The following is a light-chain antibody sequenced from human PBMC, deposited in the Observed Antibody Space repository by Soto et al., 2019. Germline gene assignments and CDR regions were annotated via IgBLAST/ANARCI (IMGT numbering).Light chain of an antibody. CDR3: QQYGTSPIT. J-gene: IGKJ5*01. CDR2: GAS. Sequence: ENVWTQSPGTLSLSPGERATLSCRARQTVSSYLTWYQQRPGQAPRLLISGASRRATGIPDRFSGSGSGTDFTLTISRLEPEDFALDYCQQYGTSPITFGHGTRLEIK. CDR1: QTVSSY. V-gene: IGKV3-20*01.